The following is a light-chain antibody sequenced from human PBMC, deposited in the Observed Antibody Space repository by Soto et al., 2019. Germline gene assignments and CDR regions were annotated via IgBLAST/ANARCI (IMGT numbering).Light chain of an antibody. Sequence: EIVLTQSPATLSLSPGERATLSCRASQSVSSFLAWYQQKPGQAPRLLISDTSDRAAGIPARFSGRGSGTDFTLPISSLEPDDFAVYYCQQHSNPKTFGQGTRWIS. V-gene: IGKV3-11*01. CDR1: QSVSSF. CDR2: DTS. J-gene: IGKJ1*01. CDR3: QQHSNPKT.